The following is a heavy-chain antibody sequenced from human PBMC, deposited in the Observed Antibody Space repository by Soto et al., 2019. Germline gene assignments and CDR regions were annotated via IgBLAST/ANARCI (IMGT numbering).Heavy chain of an antibody. CDR3: ARDPYYHGSGSYYNS. CDR2: ISYDGSNE. CDR1: GFTFKSYA. Sequence: QVQLMESGGGVVQPGRSLSLSCLGTGFTFKSYAMHWVRQAPGKGLEWVAVISYDGSNEKYVDSVKGRFTISRDNSKNTLYLQINSLRAQDTAVYFCARDPYYHGSGSYYNSWGQGTLVTVSS. V-gene: IGHV3-30*04. D-gene: IGHD3-10*01. J-gene: IGHJ5*02.